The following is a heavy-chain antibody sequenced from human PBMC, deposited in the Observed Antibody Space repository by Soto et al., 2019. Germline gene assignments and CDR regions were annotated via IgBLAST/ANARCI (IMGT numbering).Heavy chain of an antibody. CDR3: ARISLGPAPTDAFDI. CDR2: LSTYREDR. V-gene: IGHV1-18*01. D-gene: IGHD1-26*01. Sequence: QVQLVQSGAEVKKPGASVKVSRKASGYTFTKFGISWVRQAPGQGLEWLGWLSTYREDRNYAQRVQDRVSMTTDTSSSTAYMELRTLISDDTAVYYCARISLGPAPTDAFDIWGQGTMVTVSS. J-gene: IGHJ3*02. CDR1: GYTFTKFG.